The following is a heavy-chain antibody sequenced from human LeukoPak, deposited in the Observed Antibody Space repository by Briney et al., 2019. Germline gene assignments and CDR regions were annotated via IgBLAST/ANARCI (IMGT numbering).Heavy chain of an antibody. D-gene: IGHD3-10*01. CDR2: IYYSGST. CDR3: ASMSRGVILGPNYYSYYMDV. V-gene: IGHV4-39*01. CDR1: GGSMSSPSFY. Sequence: SETLSLTCSVSGGSMSSPSFYWAWIRQPPGKGLEWIGNIYYSGSTYYNPSLQSRVTISVDTSKNQFSLKLTSVTAADKAVYYCASMSRGVILGPNYYSYYMDVWGEGATVIVSS. J-gene: IGHJ6*03.